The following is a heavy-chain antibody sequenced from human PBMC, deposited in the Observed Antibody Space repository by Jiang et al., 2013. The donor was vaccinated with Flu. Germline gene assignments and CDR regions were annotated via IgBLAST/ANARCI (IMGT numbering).Heavy chain of an antibody. CDR3: ARPQSGWYVHWFDP. V-gene: IGHV4-34*01. D-gene: IGHD6-19*01. CDR2: INHSGRT. Sequence: LLKPSETLSLTCAVYGGSFSGYYWSWIRQPPGKGLEWIGEINHSGRTNYNPSLKSRVTISVDTSKNQFSLKLNSVTAADTAVYYCARPQSGWYVHWFDPWGQGTLVTVSS. J-gene: IGHJ5*02. CDR1: GGSFSGYY.